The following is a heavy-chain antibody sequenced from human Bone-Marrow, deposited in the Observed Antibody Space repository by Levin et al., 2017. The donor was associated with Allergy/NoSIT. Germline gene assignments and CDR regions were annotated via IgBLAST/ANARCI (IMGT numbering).Heavy chain of an antibody. CDR2: ISSSSSYI. J-gene: IGHJ5*02. D-gene: IGHD6-13*01. CDR3: ARDRGSWYLNWFDP. V-gene: IGHV3-21*01. CDR1: GFTFSSYS. Sequence: GGSLRLSCAASGFTFSSYSMNWVRQAPGKGLEWVSSISSSSSYIYYADSVKGRFTISRDNAKNSLYLQMNSLRAEDTAVYYCARDRGSWYLNWFDPWGQGTLVTVSS.